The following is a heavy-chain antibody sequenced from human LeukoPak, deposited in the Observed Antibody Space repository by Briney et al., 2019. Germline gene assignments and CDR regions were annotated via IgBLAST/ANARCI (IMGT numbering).Heavy chain of an antibody. J-gene: IGHJ4*02. CDR1: GGSISSSSYY. Sequence: GSLRLSCTVSGGSISSSSYYWGWIRQPPGKGLEWIGSIYYSGSTYYNPSLKSRVTISVDTSKNQFSLKLSSVTAADTAVYYCARQTEGGYDYVWGSYRSPFDYWGQGTLVTVSS. CDR3: ARQTEGGYDYVWGSYRSPFDY. D-gene: IGHD3-16*02. CDR2: IYYSGST. V-gene: IGHV4-39*01.